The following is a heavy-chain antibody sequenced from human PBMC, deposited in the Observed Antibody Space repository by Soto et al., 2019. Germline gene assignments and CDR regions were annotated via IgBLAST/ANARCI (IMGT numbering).Heavy chain of an antibody. J-gene: IGHJ6*02. CDR2: IYPGDSDT. Sequence: PGESLKISCNGSGYSFTSYWIGWVRQMPGKGLEWMGIIYPGDSDTRYSPSFQGQVTISADKSISTAYLQWSSLKASDTAMYYCARQEYDYSNYFRPYYYYGMDVWDQGTTVTVSS. D-gene: IGHD4-4*01. V-gene: IGHV5-51*01. CDR1: GYSFTSYW. CDR3: ARQEYDYSNYFRPYYYYGMDV.